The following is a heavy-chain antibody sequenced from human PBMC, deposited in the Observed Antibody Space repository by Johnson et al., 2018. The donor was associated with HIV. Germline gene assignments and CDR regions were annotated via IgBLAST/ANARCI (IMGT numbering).Heavy chain of an antibody. Sequence: VQLVESGGDLVQPGGSLRLSCAASGFTFRTYGMHWVRQAPGKGLEWVAVISFDGSNKYYADSVKGLFTISRDNSNNTLYLKMNSLRAEDTAVYYCAKPYGSWSYDAFDIWGQGTMVTVSS. D-gene: IGHD3-10*01. CDR3: AKPYGSWSYDAFDI. J-gene: IGHJ3*02. CDR1: GFTFRTYG. CDR2: ISFDGSNK. V-gene: IGHV3-30*18.